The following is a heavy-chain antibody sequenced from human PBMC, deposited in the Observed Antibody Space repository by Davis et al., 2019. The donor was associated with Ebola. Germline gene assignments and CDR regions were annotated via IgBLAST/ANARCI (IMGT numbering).Heavy chain of an antibody. CDR2: IYYSGTT. CDR1: GGSFSTYY. D-gene: IGHD3-10*01. J-gene: IGHJ4*02. CDR3: ARETPYYYGSGSYYFDY. Sequence: SETLSLTCTVSGGSFSTYYWSWVRQPPGKGLEWVGYIYYSGTTHYNPSLRGRVTISVDTSKKHFSLKLGSVTAADTAVYYCARETPYYYGSGSYYFDYWGQGTLVTVSS. V-gene: IGHV4-59*12.